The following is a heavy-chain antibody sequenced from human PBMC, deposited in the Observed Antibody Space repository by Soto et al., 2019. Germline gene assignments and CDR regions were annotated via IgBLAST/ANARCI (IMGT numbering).Heavy chain of an antibody. Sequence: ASVKVSCKASGYTFTSYAMHWVRQAPGQRLEWMGWINAGNGNTKYSQKFQGRVTITRDTSASTAYMELSSLRSEDTAVYYCAREVSYSSGWETAPFDYWGQGTLVTVSS. D-gene: IGHD6-19*01. J-gene: IGHJ4*02. V-gene: IGHV1-3*01. CDR1: GYTFTSYA. CDR2: INAGNGNT. CDR3: AREVSYSSGWETAPFDY.